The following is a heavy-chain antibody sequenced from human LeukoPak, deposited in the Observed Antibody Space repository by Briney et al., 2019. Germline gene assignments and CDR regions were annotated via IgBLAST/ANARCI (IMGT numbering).Heavy chain of an antibody. CDR1: GGSISSHY. V-gene: IGHV4-59*11. Sequence: SETLSLTCTVSGGSISSHYWSWIRQPPGKGLEWIGYIYYSGSTNYNPSLKSRVTISVDTSKNQFSLKLSSVTAADTAVYYCARGFLMITNWFDPWGQGTLVTVSS. J-gene: IGHJ5*02. CDR3: ARGFLMITNWFDP. D-gene: IGHD3-22*01. CDR2: IYYSGST.